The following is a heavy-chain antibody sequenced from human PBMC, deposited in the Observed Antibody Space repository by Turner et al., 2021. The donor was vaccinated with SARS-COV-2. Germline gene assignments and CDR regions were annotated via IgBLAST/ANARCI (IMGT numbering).Heavy chain of an antibody. CDR1: GGSISSSSYY. CDR2: ISYSGST. Sequence: QLQLQESGPGLVKPSETLSLTCPVSGGSISSSSYYWGWIRQAPGKGLEWIGIISYSGSTYYNPSLKSRFTISVDTSKNQFSLKLSSVTAADTAVYYCARQRLVVVPAAIINGMDVWGQGTTVTVSS. J-gene: IGHJ6*02. D-gene: IGHD2-2*01. V-gene: IGHV4-39*01. CDR3: ARQRLVVVPAAIINGMDV.